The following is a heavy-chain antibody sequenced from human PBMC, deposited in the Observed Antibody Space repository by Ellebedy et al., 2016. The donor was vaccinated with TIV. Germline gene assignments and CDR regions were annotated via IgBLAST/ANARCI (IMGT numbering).Heavy chain of an antibody. CDR3: ARVRRGSSGMDV. Sequence: ASVKVSCKASGYTFTANYIHWVRQAPGHGLEWMGWGNPDRGSTNFPHKFQGRVTMTRDTSVNPASMELSRLESEDTAAYFCARVRRGSSGMDVWGQGTTVTVS. CDR2: GNPDRGST. CDR1: GYTFTANY. D-gene: IGHD3-22*01. V-gene: IGHV1-2*02. J-gene: IGHJ6*02.